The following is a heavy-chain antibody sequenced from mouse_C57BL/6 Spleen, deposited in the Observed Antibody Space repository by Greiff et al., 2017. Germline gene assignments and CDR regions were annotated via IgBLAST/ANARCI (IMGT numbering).Heavy chain of an antibody. Sequence: QVQLQQSGAELVKPGASVKMSCKASGYTFTSYWITWVKQRPGQGLEWIGDIYPGSGSTNYNEKFKSKATLTVDTSSSTAYMQLSSLTSEDSAVYYCARSSFYDYDGWFAYWGQGTLVTVSA. D-gene: IGHD2-4*01. V-gene: IGHV1-55*01. CDR1: GYTFTSYW. J-gene: IGHJ3*01. CDR3: ARSSFYDYDGWFAY. CDR2: IYPGSGST.